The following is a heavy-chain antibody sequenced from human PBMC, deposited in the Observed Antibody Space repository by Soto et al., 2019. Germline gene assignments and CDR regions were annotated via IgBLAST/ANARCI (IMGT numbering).Heavy chain of an antibody. CDR1: GFTFSNYA. J-gene: IGHJ4*02. CDR3: AKAQWANHDYGDPFDH. Sequence: EVQLLDSGGGLVQPGGSLRLSCAASGFTFSNYAMSWVRQAPGKGLERVSVISGSGGYTDYADSVKGRFTISRDNSRNTVYLQVHSLRSEDTAIYYCAKAQWANHDYGDPFDHWGQGTLVTVSS. CDR2: ISGSGGYT. V-gene: IGHV3-23*01. D-gene: IGHD4-17*01.